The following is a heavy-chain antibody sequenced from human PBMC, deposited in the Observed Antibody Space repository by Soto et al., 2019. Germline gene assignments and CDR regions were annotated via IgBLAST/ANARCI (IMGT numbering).Heavy chain of an antibody. D-gene: IGHD6-13*01. V-gene: IGHV4-31*03. J-gene: IGHJ4*02. CDR2: MYYSGST. CDR3: ARGYRQSGYSSSWVVDY. Sequence: QVQLRESGPGLVKPSQTLSLTCTVSGGSINSGGYYWNWIRQHPGKGLEWIGYMYYSGSTYYNPSLGSRVIISADTSANHFSLKLSSVTAAHTAVYFCARGYRQSGYSSSWVVDYWGQGTLVNVSS. CDR1: GGSINSGGYY.